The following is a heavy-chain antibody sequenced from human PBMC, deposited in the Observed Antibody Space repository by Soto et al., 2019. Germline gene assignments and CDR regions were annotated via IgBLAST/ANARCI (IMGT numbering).Heavy chain of an antibody. CDR3: ARARGDYYDSSGPFDY. CDR1: GFTVSSNY. CDR2: ISYDGSNK. Sequence: GGSLRLSCAASGFTVSSNYMSWVRQAPGKGLEWVAVISYDGSNKYYADSVKGRFTISRDNSKNTLYLQMNSLRAEDTAVYYCARARGDYYDSSGPFDYWGQGTLVTVSS. V-gene: IGHV3-30*03. J-gene: IGHJ4*02. D-gene: IGHD3-22*01.